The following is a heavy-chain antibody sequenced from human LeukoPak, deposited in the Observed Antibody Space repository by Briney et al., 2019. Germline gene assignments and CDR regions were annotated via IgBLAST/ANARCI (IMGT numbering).Heavy chain of an antibody. V-gene: IGHV3-23*01. Sequence: GRSLRLSCAASGFTFSSYAMSWVRQAPGKGLEWVSAISGSGGSTYYADSVKGRFTISRDNSKNTLYLQMNSLRVEDTAVYYCAKDNQVYSTTVTNFDYWGQGTLVTVSS. CDR3: AKDNQVYSTTVTNFDY. J-gene: IGHJ4*02. CDR2: ISGSGGST. CDR1: GFTFSSYA. D-gene: IGHD4-17*01.